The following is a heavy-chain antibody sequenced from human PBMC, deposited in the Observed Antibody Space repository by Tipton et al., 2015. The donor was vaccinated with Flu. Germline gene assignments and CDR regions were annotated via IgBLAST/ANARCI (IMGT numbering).Heavy chain of an antibody. CDR2: IYYSGST. Sequence: TLSLTCTVSGGSISSSSYYWGWIRQPPGKGLEWIGSIYYSGSTYYNPSLKSRVTISVDTSKNQFSLKLSSVTAADTAVYYCARCSGTYYDFWSGYFSPNYNWFDPWGQGTLVTVSS. V-gene: IGHV4-39*01. J-gene: IGHJ5*02. D-gene: IGHD3-3*01. CDR3: ARCSGTYYDFWSGYFSPNYNWFDP. CDR1: GGSISSSSYY.